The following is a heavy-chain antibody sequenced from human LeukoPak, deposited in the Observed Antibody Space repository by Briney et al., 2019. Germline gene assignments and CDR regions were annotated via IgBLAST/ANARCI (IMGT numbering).Heavy chain of an antibody. V-gene: IGHV3-23*01. Sequence: PGGSLRLSCAASGSTFSNYAMSWVRQAPGKGLEWVSTIRGSGGGTYYADSVKGRFTISRDNSKNTLYLQMNSLRDEDTALYYCAKAGIGVVGYFDYWGQGTLVTVSS. D-gene: IGHD6-19*01. CDR1: GSTFSNYA. CDR2: IRGSGGGT. CDR3: AKAGIGVVGYFDY. J-gene: IGHJ4*02.